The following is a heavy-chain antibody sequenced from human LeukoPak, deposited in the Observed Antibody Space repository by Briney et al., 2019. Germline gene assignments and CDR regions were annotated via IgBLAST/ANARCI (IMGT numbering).Heavy chain of an antibody. J-gene: IGHJ3*02. Sequence: PSETLSLTCTVSGGSISSSSYYWGWIRQPPGKGLEWIGSIYYSGSTYYNPSLQSRVTISVDTSKNQFSLKLSSVTAADTAVYYCAREERYCSSTSCYMIAFDIWGQGTMVTVSS. CDR1: GGSISSSSYY. CDR3: AREERYCSSTSCYMIAFDI. D-gene: IGHD2-2*02. CDR2: IYYSGST. V-gene: IGHV4-39*02.